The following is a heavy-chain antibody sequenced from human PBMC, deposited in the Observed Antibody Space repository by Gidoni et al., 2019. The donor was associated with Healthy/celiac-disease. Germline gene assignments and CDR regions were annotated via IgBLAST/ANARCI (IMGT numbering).Heavy chain of an antibody. Sequence: QVQLVASGGGVVQPGRSLRLSCAASGFPFSSYAMHWVRQAPGKGLELLAVISYDGSNKYYADSVKGRFTISRDNSKNTLYLQMNSLRAEDTAVYYCARNERWDDAFDIWGQGTMVTVSS. CDR2: ISYDGSNK. CDR3: ARNERWDDAFDI. CDR1: GFPFSSYA. D-gene: IGHD1-1*01. V-gene: IGHV3-30-3*01. J-gene: IGHJ3*02.